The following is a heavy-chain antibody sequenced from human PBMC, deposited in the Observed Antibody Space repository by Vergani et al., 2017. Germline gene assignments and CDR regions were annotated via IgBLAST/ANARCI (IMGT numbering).Heavy chain of an antibody. CDR2: IYPGDSDT. Sequence: EVQLVQSGAEVKKPGESLRISCKGSGYSFTSYWIGWVRQMPGKGLEWMGIIYPGDSDTRYSPSFQGQVTISADKSISTAYLQWSSLKASVTAMYYCARRHYDFWSGYPDYFDYWGQGTLVTVSS. V-gene: IGHV5-51*01. CDR1: GYSFTSYW. D-gene: IGHD3-3*01. CDR3: ARRHYDFWSGYPDYFDY. J-gene: IGHJ4*02.